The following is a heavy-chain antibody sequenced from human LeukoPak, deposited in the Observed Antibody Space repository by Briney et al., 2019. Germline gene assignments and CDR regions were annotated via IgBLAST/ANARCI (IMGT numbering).Heavy chain of an antibody. CDR1: GYTFTSYG. D-gene: IGHD6-6*01. CDR2: ISAYNGNT. Sequence: GASVKVSCKASGYTFTSYGISWVRQAPGQGLEWTGWISAYNGNTNYAQKLQGRVTMTTDTSTSTAYMELRSLRSDDTAVYYCARDWRGGYSSSSEPRPNYYYYMDVWGKGTTVTVSS. CDR3: ARDWRGGYSSSSEPRPNYYYYMDV. J-gene: IGHJ6*03. V-gene: IGHV1-18*01.